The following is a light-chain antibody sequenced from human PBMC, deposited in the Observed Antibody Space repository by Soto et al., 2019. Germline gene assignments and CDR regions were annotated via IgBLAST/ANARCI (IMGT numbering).Light chain of an antibody. Sequence: DIQMTQSPSTLSASIGDRVIITCRASQSISRWVAWYQQKPGKAPKVLIWDASSLQRGVPSRFSGSGSGTEFTLTISSLQPDDFATYYCXXYNSYSWTFGQGTKVDIK. V-gene: IGKV1-5*01. CDR2: DAS. CDR1: QSISRW. CDR3: XXYNSYSWT. J-gene: IGKJ1*01.